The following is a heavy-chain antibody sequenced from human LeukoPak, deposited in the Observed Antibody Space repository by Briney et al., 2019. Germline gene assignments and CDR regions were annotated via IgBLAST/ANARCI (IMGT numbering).Heavy chain of an antibody. V-gene: IGHV3-48*03. D-gene: IGHD5-18*01. CDR1: GFTFSSYE. CDR3: ATLYSYGYWYFDL. Sequence: GGSLRLSCAASGFTFSSYEMNWVRQAPGKGLEWVSYISSSGSTIYYADSVKGRFTISRDNAKNSLYLQMNSLRAEDTAVYYCATLYSYGYWYFDLWGRGTLATVSS. CDR2: ISSSGSTI. J-gene: IGHJ2*01.